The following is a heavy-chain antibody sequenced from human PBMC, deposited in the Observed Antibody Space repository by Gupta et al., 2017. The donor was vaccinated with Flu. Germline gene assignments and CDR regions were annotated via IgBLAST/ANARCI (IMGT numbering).Heavy chain of an antibody. J-gene: IGHJ4*02. D-gene: IGHD2-2*01. CDR2: IKSKTDGGTT. Sequence: EGQLVVSGGGLGKWGGSFRLSCAAPGFPLRNARDTWVRLPPGKGLEWVGRIKSKTDGGTTGYAAPVKGRFTISIDDSKNTLYLQMNSLKTEDTAVYYCTTDRYCSSTSCPSGDDYWGQGTLVTVSS. CDR3: TTDRYCSSTSCPSGDDY. CDR1: GFPLRNAR. V-gene: IGHV3-15*01.